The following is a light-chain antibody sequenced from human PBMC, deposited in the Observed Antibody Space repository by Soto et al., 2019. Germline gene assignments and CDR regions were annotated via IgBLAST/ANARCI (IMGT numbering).Light chain of an antibody. V-gene: IGKV1-5*01. J-gene: IGKJ1*01. CDR2: DAS. CDR3: QQYNSYWT. Sequence: DILMTQSPSTLSAFVGDRVTITCRASQSISLSLAWYQQKPGKAPDLLISDASNLERGVPSRFSGSGSGTEFTLTISSLQPDDFATYYCQQYNSYWTFGPGTKVEIK. CDR1: QSISLS.